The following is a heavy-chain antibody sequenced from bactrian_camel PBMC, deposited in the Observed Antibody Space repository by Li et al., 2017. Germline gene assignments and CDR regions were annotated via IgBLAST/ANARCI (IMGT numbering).Heavy chain of an antibody. CDR1: EFTYTNYC. V-gene: IGHV3S53*01. Sequence: HVQLVESGGGTVQAGGSLRLSCLTSEFTYTNYCMGWFRQAPGKEREGVAAIDSDDRITYADSVRGRFTISQDNDENTVYLQMTSLKPEDTAMYYCAADFPRRRAPRLTDVLDLAYKGRGTQVTVS. D-gene: IGHD1*01. J-gene: IGHJ4*01. CDR2: IDSDDRI.